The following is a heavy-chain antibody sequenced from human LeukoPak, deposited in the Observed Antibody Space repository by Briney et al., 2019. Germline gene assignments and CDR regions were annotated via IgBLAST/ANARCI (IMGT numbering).Heavy chain of an antibody. CDR3: ARDLRYSYGFGYYYGMDV. D-gene: IGHD5-18*01. CDR1: GGSISSGGYY. Sequence: SETLSLTCTVSGGSISSGGYYWSWIRQHPGKGLEWIVYIYYSGSTYYNPSLKSRVTISVDTSKNQFSLKLSSVTAADTAVYYCARDLRYSYGFGYYYGMDVWGQGTTVTVSS. CDR2: IYYSGST. V-gene: IGHV4-31*03. J-gene: IGHJ6*02.